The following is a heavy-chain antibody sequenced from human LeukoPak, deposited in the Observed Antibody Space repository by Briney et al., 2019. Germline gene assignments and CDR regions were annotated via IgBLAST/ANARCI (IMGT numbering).Heavy chain of an antibody. J-gene: IGHJ6*02. V-gene: IGHV1-2*06. CDR1: GYTFSGFS. Sequence: ASVKVSCKASGYTFSGFSIHWVRQAPGQGLEWMGRVNPDSGGTSYAQKFQGRVTMTRDTSIRTAYMELSGLRSGDTAVYYCARRLQYYDFWSGYVYGMDVWGQGTTVTVSS. D-gene: IGHD3-3*01. CDR2: VNPDSGGT. CDR3: ARRLQYYDFWSGYVYGMDV.